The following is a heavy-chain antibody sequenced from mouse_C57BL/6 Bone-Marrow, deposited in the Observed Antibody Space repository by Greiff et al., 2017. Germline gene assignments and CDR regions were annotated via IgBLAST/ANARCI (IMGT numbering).Heavy chain of an antibody. J-gene: IGHJ3*01. V-gene: IGHV1-81*01. Sequence: VQLQQSGAELARPGASVKLSCKASGYTFTSYGISWVKQRTGQGLEWIGEIYPRSGNTYYNEKFKGKDTLTADKSSSTAYMELRSLTSEDSAVYFCAKEGVWFWGQGTLVTVSA. CDR2: IYPRSGNT. D-gene: IGHD2-2*01. CDR1: GYTFTSYG. CDR3: AKEGVWF.